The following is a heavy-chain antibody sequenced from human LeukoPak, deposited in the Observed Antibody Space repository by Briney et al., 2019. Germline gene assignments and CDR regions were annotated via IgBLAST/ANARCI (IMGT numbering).Heavy chain of an antibody. J-gene: IGHJ4*02. CDR2: ISAYNGNT. Sequence: ASVKVSCKASGYTFTSYGIIWVRQAPGQGLEWMGWISAYNGNTNYAQKLQGRVTMTTDTSTSTAYMELRSLRSDDTAVYYCATSLGATLYFDYWGQGTLVTVSS. CDR1: GYTFTSYG. CDR3: ATSLGATLYFDY. D-gene: IGHD1-26*01. V-gene: IGHV1-18*01.